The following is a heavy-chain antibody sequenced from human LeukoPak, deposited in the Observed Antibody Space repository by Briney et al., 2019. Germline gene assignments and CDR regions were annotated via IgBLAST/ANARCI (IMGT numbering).Heavy chain of an antibody. D-gene: IGHD3-22*01. Sequence: SQTLSLTCTVSGGSISSGDYYWSWIRQPPGKGLEWIGYIHYSGSTYYNPSLKSRVTISVDTSKNQFSLKLSSVTAADTAVYYCARAGVRYYYDTSGYSLDYWGQGTLVTVSS. CDR3: ARAGVRYYYDTSGYSLDY. CDR2: IHYSGST. V-gene: IGHV4-30-4*01. J-gene: IGHJ4*02. CDR1: GGSISSGDYY.